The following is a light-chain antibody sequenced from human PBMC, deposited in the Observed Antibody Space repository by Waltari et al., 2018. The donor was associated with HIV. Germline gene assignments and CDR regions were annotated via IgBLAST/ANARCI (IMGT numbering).Light chain of an antibody. V-gene: IGLV1-44*01. CDR1: SSNLGNNP. Sequence: QSVLTQPPSASGTPGQRVTISCSGSSSNLGNNPVQWYQQLPGTAPKLLIYSNNQRPSGVPDRFSGSKSGTSASLAISGLQSEDEADYYCAAWDGSLKGYVFGTGTKVTVL. CDR3: AAWDGSLKGYV. CDR2: SNN. J-gene: IGLJ1*01.